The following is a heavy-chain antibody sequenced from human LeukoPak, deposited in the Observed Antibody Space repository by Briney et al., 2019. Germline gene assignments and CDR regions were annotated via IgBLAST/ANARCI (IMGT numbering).Heavy chain of an antibody. D-gene: IGHD2-2*01. CDR1: GFSFSTYS. CDR2: IRGSGADK. J-gene: IGHJ4*02. V-gene: IGHV3-21*04. Sequence: GGSLRLSCAASGFSFSTYSMSWVRQAPGKGLEWVSSIRGSGADKYYADSVKGRFSISRDNSQDTLSLQMNSLRAEDTALYYCARAPITSPFYFDYWGQGTLVTVSS. CDR3: ARAPITSPFYFDY.